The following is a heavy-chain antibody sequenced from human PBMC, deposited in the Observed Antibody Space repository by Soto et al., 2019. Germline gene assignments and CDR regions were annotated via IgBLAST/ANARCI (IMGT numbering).Heavy chain of an antibody. D-gene: IGHD1-26*01. CDR2: IYYSGST. Sequence: QVQLQESGPALVKPSQTLSLTCTVSGGSITSGVYYWSWIRQHPGKGLEWIGYIYYSGSTFCNPSLKSRVTISVDTSKNQFSLKLSSVTAADTAVYFCARGLEWELLLDAFDIWGQGTMVTVSS. CDR3: ARGLEWELLLDAFDI. CDR1: GGSITSGVYY. J-gene: IGHJ3*02. V-gene: IGHV4-31*03.